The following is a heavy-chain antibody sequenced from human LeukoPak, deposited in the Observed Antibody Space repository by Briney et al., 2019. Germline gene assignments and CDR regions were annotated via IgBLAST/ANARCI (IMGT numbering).Heavy chain of an antibody. J-gene: IGHJ4*02. V-gene: IGHV4-39*01. CDR3: ASIAAAGFYFDY. CDR1: GGSISSSSYY. Sequence: SETLSLTCTVSGGSISSSSYYWGWIRQPPGKGLEWIGSIYYSGSTYYNPSPKSRVTIPVDTSKNQFSLKLSSVTAADTAVYYCASIAAAGFYFDYWGQGTLVTVSS. D-gene: IGHD6-13*01. CDR2: IYYSGST.